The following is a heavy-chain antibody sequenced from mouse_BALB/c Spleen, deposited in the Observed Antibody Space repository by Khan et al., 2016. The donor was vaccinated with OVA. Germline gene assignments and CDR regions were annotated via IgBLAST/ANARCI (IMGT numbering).Heavy chain of an antibody. CDR2: IWGGGNT. CDR1: GFSLTDYD. J-gene: IGHJ4*01. V-gene: IGHV2-6-5*01. D-gene: IGHD2-10*02. CDR3: AKGVCSYYFALDY. Sequence: QVQLKESGPGLVAPSQSLSITCTVSGFSLTDYDVSWIRQPPGKGLEWLGVIWGGGNTYYNSALKSRLSISKDNSKSQVFLKMNSLQTDDTAMYYCAKGVCSYYFALDYWGQGTSVTVSS.